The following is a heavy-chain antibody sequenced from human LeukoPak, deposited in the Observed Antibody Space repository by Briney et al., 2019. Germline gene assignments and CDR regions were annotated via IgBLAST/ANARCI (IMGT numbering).Heavy chain of an antibody. V-gene: IGHV1-69*06. Sequence: SVKVSCKASGGTFSSYAISWVRQAPGQGLEWMGGIIPIFGTANYAQKFQGRVTITADKSTSTAYMELSSLRSEDTAVYYCATYYYDSSEEYFQHWGQGTLVTVSS. J-gene: IGHJ1*01. CDR2: IIPIFGTA. D-gene: IGHD3-22*01. CDR3: ATYYYDSSEEYFQH. CDR1: GGTFSSYA.